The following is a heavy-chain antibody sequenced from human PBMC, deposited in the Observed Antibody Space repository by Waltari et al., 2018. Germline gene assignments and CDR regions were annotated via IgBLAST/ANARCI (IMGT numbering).Heavy chain of an antibody. D-gene: IGHD2-15*01. CDR1: GDSVSSANW. J-gene: IGHJ4*02. CDR2: VHGSGRS. Sequence: QLQLQESGPGLVKPSGTLSLSCAVSGDSVSSANWWSWVRQSPQKGLEWIGQVHGSGRSNYSPPFASRVTVSLDTSNNHFSLKVTAATAADTAVYYCARDRGRGLLLDTWGPGILVTVSP. CDR3: ARDRGRGLLLDT. V-gene: IGHV4-4*02.